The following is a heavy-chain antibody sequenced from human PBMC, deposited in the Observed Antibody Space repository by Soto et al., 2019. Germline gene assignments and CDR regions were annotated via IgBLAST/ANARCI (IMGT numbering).Heavy chain of an antibody. CDR2: IIPIFGTA. CDR1: GGTFSSYA. D-gene: IGHD6-19*01. J-gene: IGHJ6*02. CDR3: ASRSSGWYSGYYYYGMDV. V-gene: IGHV1-69*12. Sequence: QVQLVQSGAEVKKPGSSVKVSCKASGGTFSSYAISWVRQAPGQGLEWMGGIIPIFGTANYAQKFQGRVTITADESTSTDYMELSSLRSEDTAVYYCASRSSGWYSGYYYYGMDVWGQGTTVTVSS.